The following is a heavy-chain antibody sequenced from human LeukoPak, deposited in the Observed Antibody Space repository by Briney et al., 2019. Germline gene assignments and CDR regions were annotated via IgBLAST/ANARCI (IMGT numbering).Heavy chain of an antibody. CDR2: IIPISGTT. Sequence: SVKVSCKASGGTFSRYAISWVRPGPGQGLEWMGGIIPISGTTNYAQKFQGRVTITADESTSTAYMELSSLRSEDTAMYYCATYCSSANCYIWGYYFDSWGQGTLVTVSS. CDR3: ATYCSSANCYIWGYYFDS. D-gene: IGHD2-2*01. CDR1: GGTFSRYA. J-gene: IGHJ4*02. V-gene: IGHV1-69*01.